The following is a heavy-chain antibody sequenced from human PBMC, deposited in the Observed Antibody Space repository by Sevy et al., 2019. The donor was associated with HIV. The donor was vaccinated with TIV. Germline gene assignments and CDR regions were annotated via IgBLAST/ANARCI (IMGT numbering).Heavy chain of an antibody. Sequence: GGSLRLSCAASGFTFDSYWMTCVRQAPGKGLEWVANIKKDGSEKYYVDSVKGRFTISRDNAKNSLYLQMNSLRAEDTAVYYCARDGSAIWSGFDYWGQGILVTVSS. V-gene: IGHV3-7*03. J-gene: IGHJ4*02. CDR1: GFTFDSYW. D-gene: IGHD3-3*01. CDR2: IKKDGSEK. CDR3: ARDGSAIWSGFDY.